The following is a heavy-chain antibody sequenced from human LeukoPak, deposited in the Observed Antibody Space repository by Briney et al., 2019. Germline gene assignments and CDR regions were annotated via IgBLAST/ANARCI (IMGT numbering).Heavy chain of an antibody. Sequence: ASVKVSCKASGYSFTSYGISWVRQAPGQGLEWMGWVSAYNGNTNSAQKFQGRVTMTTDTSTSTAYMELRRVRSDDTAVYYCAKDCSSATCYFDYWGQGTLVTVSS. CDR1: GYSFTSYG. J-gene: IGHJ4*02. CDR3: AKDCSSATCYFDY. V-gene: IGHV1-18*01. D-gene: IGHD2-2*01. CDR2: VSAYNGNT.